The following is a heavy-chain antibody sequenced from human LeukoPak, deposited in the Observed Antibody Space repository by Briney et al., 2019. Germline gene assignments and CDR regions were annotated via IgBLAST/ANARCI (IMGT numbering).Heavy chain of an antibody. CDR3: ARFTTVTTPIYYYGMDV. CDR2: ISAYNGNT. J-gene: IGHJ6*02. V-gene: IGHV1-18*01. D-gene: IGHD4-17*01. Sequence: ASVKVSCTASGYTFTSYGISWVRQAPGQGLEWMGWISAYNGNTNYAQKLQGRVTMTTDTSTSTAYMELRSLRSDDTAVYYCARFTTVTTPIYYYGMDVWGQGTTVTVSS. CDR1: GYTFTSYG.